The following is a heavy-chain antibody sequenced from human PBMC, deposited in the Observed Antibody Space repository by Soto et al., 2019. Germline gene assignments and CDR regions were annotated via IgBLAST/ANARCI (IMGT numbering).Heavy chain of an antibody. Sequence: PGGSLRLSCAASGFTFSSYWISWVRQAPGKGLEWVANIKQDGSEKYYVDSVKGRFTISRDNAKNSLYLQMNSLRAEDTAVYYCARDQYYYDSSGYSLMPFDYWGQGTLVTVSS. V-gene: IGHV3-7*01. CDR2: IKQDGSEK. CDR3: ARDQYYYDSSGYSLMPFDY. CDR1: GFTFSSYW. J-gene: IGHJ4*02. D-gene: IGHD3-22*01.